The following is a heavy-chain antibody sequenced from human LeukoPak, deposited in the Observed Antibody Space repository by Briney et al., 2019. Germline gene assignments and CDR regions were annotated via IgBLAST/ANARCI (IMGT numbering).Heavy chain of an antibody. CDR1: GFTLDDYA. CDR3: AKWSHIVGAKGGAFYI. J-gene: IGHJ3*02. V-gene: IGHV3-9*01. CDR2: ISWNSGRL. Sequence: SLRLACAPSGFTLDDYAVHGVRHVPGKGREGVTCISWNSGRLDYVDSVKGRFIISRDTAKNSLYLQMNSLRAEDTAFYYCAKWSHIVGAKGGAFYIWRQGTMVTVSS. D-gene: IGHD1-26*01.